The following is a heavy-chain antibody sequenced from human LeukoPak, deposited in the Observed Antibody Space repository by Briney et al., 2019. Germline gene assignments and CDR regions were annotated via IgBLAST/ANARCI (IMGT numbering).Heavy chain of an antibody. V-gene: IGHV3-21*01. Sequence: PGGSLRLSCAASGFTFSSYSMSWVRQAPGKGLEWVSSISGSSTYIYYADSVKGRFTISRDNAKNSLYLQMNSLRAEDTAVYYCAREDGYNPLDYWGQGTLVTVSS. CDR1: GFTFSSYS. J-gene: IGHJ4*02. D-gene: IGHD5-24*01. CDR3: AREDGYNPLDY. CDR2: ISGSSTYI.